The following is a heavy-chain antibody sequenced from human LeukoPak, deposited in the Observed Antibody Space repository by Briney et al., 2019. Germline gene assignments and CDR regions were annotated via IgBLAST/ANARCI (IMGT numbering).Heavy chain of an antibody. V-gene: IGHV3-7*01. CDR1: GFTFSSYW. J-gene: IGHJ4*02. D-gene: IGHD6-19*01. Sequence: GGSLRLSCAASGFTFSSYWMSWVRRAPGKGLEWVANIKQDGSEKYYVDSVKGRFTISRDNAKNSLYLQMNSLRAEDTAVYYCARDFEESSGWYEGPGYWGQGTLVTVSS. CDR3: ARDFEESSGWYEGPGY. CDR2: IKQDGSEK.